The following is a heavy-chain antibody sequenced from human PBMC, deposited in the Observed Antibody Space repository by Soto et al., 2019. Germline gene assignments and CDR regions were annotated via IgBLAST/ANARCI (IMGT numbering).Heavy chain of an antibody. CDR2: IYYSGST. CDR3: ARPVSYSSPDGYYYYYMDV. Sequence: SETLSLTCTVSGGSISSYYWSWIRQPPGKGLEWIGYIYYSGSTNYNPSLKSRVTISVDTSKNQFSLKLSSVTAADTAVYYCARPVSYSSPDGYYYYYMDVWGKGTTVTRLL. D-gene: IGHD6-13*01. CDR1: GGSISSYY. J-gene: IGHJ6*03. V-gene: IGHV4-59*08.